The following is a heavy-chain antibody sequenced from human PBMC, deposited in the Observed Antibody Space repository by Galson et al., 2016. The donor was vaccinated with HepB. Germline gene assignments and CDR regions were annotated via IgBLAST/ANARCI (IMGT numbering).Heavy chain of an antibody. CDR3: ARDRAGKGLDY. J-gene: IGHJ4*02. Sequence: SLRLSCAASGFTFSSYYMHWVRQAPGKGLEWVAVIWYDGSQKYYANSVKGRFTISRDNSKNTLYLQVNSLRAEDTAVYYCARDRAGKGLDYWGQGTLVTVSS. CDR1: GFTFSSYY. V-gene: IGHV3-33*01. D-gene: IGHD3-10*01. CDR2: IWYDGSQK.